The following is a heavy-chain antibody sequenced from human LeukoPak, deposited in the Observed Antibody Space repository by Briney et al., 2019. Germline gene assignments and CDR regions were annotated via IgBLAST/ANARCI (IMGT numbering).Heavy chain of an antibody. CDR2: ISSGGTIM. J-gene: IGHJ4*02. Sequence: GGSLRLSCAASGFTFSSYNMNWVRQAPGKGLEWVSYISSGGTIMHYADSVKGRFTISRDNAKKSLFLQMNSLRDGDTAVYYCAREIAAADFDYWGQGTLVTVSS. CDR3: AREIAAADFDY. D-gene: IGHD6-13*01. V-gene: IGHV3-48*02. CDR1: GFTFSSYN.